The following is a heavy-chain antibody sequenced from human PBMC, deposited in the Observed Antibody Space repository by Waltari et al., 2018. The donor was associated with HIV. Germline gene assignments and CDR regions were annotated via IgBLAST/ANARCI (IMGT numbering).Heavy chain of an antibody. CDR2: IKQDGSEK. J-gene: IGHJ5*02. D-gene: IGHD3-10*01. Sequence: VQLVESGGGLVQPGGSLRLSCASAGFTIGGYWMRCVRQAPGKGLEWVANIKQDGSEKYYVDSVKGRFTISRDNAKNSLYLQMNSLRAEDTAVYYCAGGGVLLWFGDLNWFDPWGQGTLVTVSS. V-gene: IGHV3-7*01. CDR1: GFTIGGYW. CDR3: AGGGVLLWFGDLNWFDP.